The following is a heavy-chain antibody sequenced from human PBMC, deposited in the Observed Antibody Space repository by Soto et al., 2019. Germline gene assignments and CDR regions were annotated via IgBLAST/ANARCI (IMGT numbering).Heavy chain of an antibody. CDR1: GFTFSSYG. CDR2: ISYDGSNK. V-gene: IGHV3-30*18. J-gene: IGHJ5*02. CDR3: AKDRESTVNSLYNWFDP. Sequence: PGGSLRLSCAASGFTFSSYGMHWVRQAAGKGLEWVAVISYDGSNKYYADSVKGRFTISRDNSKNTLYLQMNSLRAEDTAVYYCAKDRESTVNSLYNWFDPWGQGTLVTVSS. D-gene: IGHD4-4*01.